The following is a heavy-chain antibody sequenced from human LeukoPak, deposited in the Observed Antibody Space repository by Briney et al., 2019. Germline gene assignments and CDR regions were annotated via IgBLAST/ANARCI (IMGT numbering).Heavy chain of an antibody. CDR2: IYYSGST. D-gene: IGHD3-3*02. V-gene: IGHV4-59*01. Sequence: PSETLSLTCTVSGGSISTYYWNWIRQPPGKGPEWIGYIYYSGSTNYNPSLKSRVTISVDTSKNQFSLNLTSVTAADTAVYYCARGGIRQTFDNWGQGTLVTVSS. CDR3: ARGGIRQTFDN. J-gene: IGHJ4*02. CDR1: GGSISTYY.